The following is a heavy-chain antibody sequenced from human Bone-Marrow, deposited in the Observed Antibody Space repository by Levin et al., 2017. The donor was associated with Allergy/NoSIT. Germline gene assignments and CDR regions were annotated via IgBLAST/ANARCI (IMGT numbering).Heavy chain of an antibody. CDR1: GFIFADYA. D-gene: IGHD4-17*01. V-gene: IGHV3-23*01. CDR2: LDGSSGKT. Sequence: GGSLRLSCTISGFIFADYAMNWVRQAPGRGLEWVSSLDGSSGKTHYADVVKGRFTISREYSKNTLFLQMNSLRVEDTARYYCAKAGTTVMLDYSSLDVWGEGTAVTVSS. CDR3: AKAGTTVMLDYSSLDV. J-gene: IGHJ6*03.